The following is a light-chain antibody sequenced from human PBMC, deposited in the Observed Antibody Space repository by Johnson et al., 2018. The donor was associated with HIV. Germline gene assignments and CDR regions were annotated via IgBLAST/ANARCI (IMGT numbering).Light chain of an antibody. CDR2: DNN. CDR3: GTWNSSRSAPYV. CDR1: SSNIGNNY. Sequence: QSVLTQPPSVSAAPGQKVTISCSGSSSNIGNNYVSWYQQLPGTAPKLLIYDNNKRPSGIPDRFSGSKSGTSATLGITGLQTGDEADYYCGTWNSSRSAPYVFGTVTKVTVL. V-gene: IGLV1-51*01. J-gene: IGLJ1*01.